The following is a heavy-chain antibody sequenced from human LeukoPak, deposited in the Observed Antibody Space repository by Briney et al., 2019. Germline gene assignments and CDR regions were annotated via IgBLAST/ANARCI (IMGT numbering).Heavy chain of an antibody. V-gene: IGHV4-4*07. D-gene: IGHD4-17*01. CDR1: GVSISSYY. Sequence: SETLSLTCTVSGVSISSYYWTWIRQPAGKGLEWVGRIYSSGNTNYNPSLESRVTMSIDTSKNQFSLKLSSVTAADTAVYYCATPRGPGYGDYVGIDYYGMDVWGQGTTVTVSS. CDR3: ATPRGPGYGDYVGIDYYGMDV. CDR2: IYSSGNT. J-gene: IGHJ6*02.